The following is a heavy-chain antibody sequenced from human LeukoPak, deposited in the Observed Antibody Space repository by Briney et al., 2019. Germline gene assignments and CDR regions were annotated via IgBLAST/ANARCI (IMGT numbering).Heavy chain of an antibody. CDR2: INSDGSST. CDR1: GFTFSSYW. J-gene: IGHJ3*02. V-gene: IGHV3-74*01. CDR3: ARAGYFALEDAFDI. D-gene: IGHD3-9*01. Sequence: GGSLRLSCAASGFTFSSYWMHWVRQAPGKGLVWVSRINSDGSSTSYADSVKGRFTISRDNAKNTLYLQTNSLRAEDTAVYYCARAGYFALEDAFDIWGQGTMVTVSS.